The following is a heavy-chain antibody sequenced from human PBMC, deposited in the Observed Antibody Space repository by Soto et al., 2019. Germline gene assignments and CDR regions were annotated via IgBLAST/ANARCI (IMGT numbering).Heavy chain of an antibody. Sequence: QVQLVQSVAEVKKPGASVKVSCKASGYTFTSYDINWGRQATGQGLERMGWMNPNSGNTGYAQKFQGRVTMTRNTSISTAYMELSSMRSEDTAVYDCERGHSGRGRFDYWGQGTLVTVSS. CDR2: MNPNSGNT. CDR1: GYTFTSYD. CDR3: ERGHSGRGRFDY. D-gene: IGHD6-25*01. V-gene: IGHV1-8*01. J-gene: IGHJ4*02.